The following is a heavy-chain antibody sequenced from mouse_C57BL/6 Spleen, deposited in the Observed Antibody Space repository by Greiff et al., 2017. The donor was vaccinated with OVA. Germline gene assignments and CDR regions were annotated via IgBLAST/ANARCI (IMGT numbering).Heavy chain of an antibody. CDR3: ARKGTTVIAPFDY. V-gene: IGHV1-61*01. J-gene: IGHJ2*01. D-gene: IGHD1-1*01. Sequence: QVQLQQSGAELVRPGSSVKLSCKASGYTFTSYWMDWVKQRPGQGLEWIGNIYPSDSETHYNQKFKDKATLTVDKSSSTAYMQLSSLTSEDSAVYYCARKGTTVIAPFDYWGQGTTLTVSS. CDR2: IYPSDSET. CDR1: GYTFTSYW.